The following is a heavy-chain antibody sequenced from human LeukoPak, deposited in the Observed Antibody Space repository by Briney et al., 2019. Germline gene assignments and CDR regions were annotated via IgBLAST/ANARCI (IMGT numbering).Heavy chain of an antibody. D-gene: IGHD5-18*01. CDR2: ISAYNGNT. J-gene: IGHJ5*02. CDR3: ARDLGGYSRTNWFDP. Sequence: GASVKVSCTASGYTFTSYGISWVRQAPGQGLEWMGWISAYNGNTNYAQKLQGRVTMTTDTSTSTVYMELSSLRSEDTAVYYCARDLGGYSRTNWFDPWGQGTLVTVSS. V-gene: IGHV1-18*01. CDR1: GYTFTSYG.